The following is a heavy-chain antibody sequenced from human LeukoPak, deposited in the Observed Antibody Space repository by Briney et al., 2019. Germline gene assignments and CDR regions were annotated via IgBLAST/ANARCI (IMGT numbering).Heavy chain of an antibody. CDR3: ARGSLSDHGSGSYYSTGMDV. Sequence: SETLSLTCAVYGGSFSGYYWSWIRQPPGQGLEWIGEINHSGSTNYNPPLKSRVTISVDTSKNQFSLKLSSVTAADTAVYYCARGSLSDHGSGSYYSTGMDVWGKGTTVTVSS. CDR2: INHSGST. D-gene: IGHD3-10*01. V-gene: IGHV4-34*01. CDR1: GGSFSGYY. J-gene: IGHJ6*04.